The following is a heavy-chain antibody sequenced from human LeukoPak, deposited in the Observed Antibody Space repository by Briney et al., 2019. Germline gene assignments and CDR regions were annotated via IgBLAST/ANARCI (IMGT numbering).Heavy chain of an antibody. CDR2: IRSKAHGGTT. D-gene: IGHD2-15*01. Sequence: HPGGSLRLSCTASGFTFGDYAMSWFRQAPGEGLEWVGFIRSKAHGGTTEYAASVKGRFTISRDDSKSIAYLQMDSLKTEDTAVYYCTRAGRYCSGGSCYSFYWGQGTLVTVSS. V-gene: IGHV3-49*03. CDR3: TRAGRYCSGGSCYSFY. J-gene: IGHJ4*02. CDR1: GFTFGDYA.